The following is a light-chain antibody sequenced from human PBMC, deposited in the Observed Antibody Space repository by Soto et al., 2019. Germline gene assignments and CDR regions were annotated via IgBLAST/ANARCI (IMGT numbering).Light chain of an antibody. V-gene: IGKV3-20*01. CDR1: QSVNSDY. Sequence: EVVLTQSPGTLSLSPGERATLSCRASQSVNSDYIGWYQHIRGQTPRLLIYGTSTRAAGIPDRFSGSGSGTDFTLTISRLEPEDFAVYYCQHYGNSPWTFGQGTKVEIK. CDR2: GTS. J-gene: IGKJ1*01. CDR3: QHYGNSPWT.